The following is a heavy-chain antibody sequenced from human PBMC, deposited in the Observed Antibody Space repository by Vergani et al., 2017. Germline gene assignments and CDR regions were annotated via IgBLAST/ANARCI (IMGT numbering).Heavy chain of an antibody. D-gene: IGHD2-2*02. CDR1: GGSFSGYY. CDR2: INQSGST. Sequence: QVQLQQWGAGLLKPSETLSLTCAVYGGSFSGYYWSWIRQPPGKGLEWMGEINQSGSTNYNPSLKSRVTISVDTSKNQFSLKLSSVTAADTAVYYCAEEMSDCSSTSCYKVFDYWGQGTLVTVSS. CDR3: AEEMSDCSSTSCYKVFDY. V-gene: IGHV4-34*01. J-gene: IGHJ4*02.